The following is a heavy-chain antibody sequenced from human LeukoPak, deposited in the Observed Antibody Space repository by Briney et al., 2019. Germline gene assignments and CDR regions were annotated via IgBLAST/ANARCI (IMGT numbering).Heavy chain of an antibody. CDR1: GFTFSSYA. J-gene: IGHJ4*01. CDR3: AEPLWFGELAVCLDY. V-gene: IGHV3-23*01. CDR2: ISGSGGST. D-gene: IGHD3-10*01. Sequence: GGSLRLSCAASGFTFSSYAMGWVRQAPGKGLGWVSAISGSGGSTYYADSVKGRFTISRDNSKNTLYLQMNSLRAQDTAVYYFAEPLWFGELAVCLDYWGHGTLVTVSS.